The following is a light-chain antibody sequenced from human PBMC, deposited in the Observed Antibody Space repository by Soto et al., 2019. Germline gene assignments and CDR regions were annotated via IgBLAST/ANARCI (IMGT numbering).Light chain of an antibody. Sequence: DIQMVQSPSTLSPSVGDRVTISCRASQSISNWLAWYQQKPGEAPELLVYRASNLQSGVPSRFSGGGSGTELTLTTSSLQTDDFATYYCQQYHRYPYSFGPGTKLEI. CDR3: QQYHRYPYS. CDR2: RAS. V-gene: IGKV1-5*03. J-gene: IGKJ2*01. CDR1: QSISNW.